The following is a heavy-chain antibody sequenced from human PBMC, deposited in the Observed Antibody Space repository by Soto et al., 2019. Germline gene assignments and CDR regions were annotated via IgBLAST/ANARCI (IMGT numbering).Heavy chain of an antibody. CDR2: IIPIFGTA. CDR1: GGTFSSYA. CDR3: ARFLAGYYDSSVYYSEGAFDI. V-gene: IGHV1-69*01. Sequence: QVQLVQSGAEVKKPGSSVKVSCKASGGTFSSYAISWVRQAPGQGLEWMGGIIPIFGTANYAQKFQGRVTITADESTSTAYMELSSLRSEDTAVYYCARFLAGYYDSSVYYSEGAFDIWGQGTMVTVSS. J-gene: IGHJ3*02. D-gene: IGHD3-22*01.